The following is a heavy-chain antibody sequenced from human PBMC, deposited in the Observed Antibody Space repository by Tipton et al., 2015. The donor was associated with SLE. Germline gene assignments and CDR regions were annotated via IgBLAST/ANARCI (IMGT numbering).Heavy chain of an antibody. CDR1: GGSISSYY. Sequence: TLSLTCTVSGGSISSYYWSWIRQPAGKGLEWIGRIYTSGSTNYNPPLKSRVPMSVDTSKNQFSLKLSSVTAADTAVYYCARLPLRPPFDYWGQGTLVTVSS. D-gene: IGHD3-3*01. CDR2: IYTSGST. J-gene: IGHJ4*02. CDR3: ARLPLRPPFDY. V-gene: IGHV4-4*07.